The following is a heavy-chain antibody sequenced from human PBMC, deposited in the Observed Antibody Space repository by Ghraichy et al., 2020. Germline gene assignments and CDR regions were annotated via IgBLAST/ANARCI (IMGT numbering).Heavy chain of an antibody. J-gene: IGHJ6*02. CDR1: GFTFDMWA. D-gene: IGHD2-2*02. Sequence: LSLTCAASGFTFDMWALPWVRQAPGEALEWVAVISYAGNHKFYTDSVKGRFTSSRDNSKNTVYLQMNSLSGEDTGVYFWARCSSTSCYSHGMDVWGQGTTVNVA. CDR3: ARCSSTSCYSHGMDV. V-gene: IGHV3-30*10. CDR2: ISYAGNHK.